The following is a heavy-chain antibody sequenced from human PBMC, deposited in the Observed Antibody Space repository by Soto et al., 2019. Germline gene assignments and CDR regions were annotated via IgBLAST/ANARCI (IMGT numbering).Heavy chain of an antibody. CDR2: IYYSGST. CDR3: ARYSGRYYSDYFDY. D-gene: IGHD1-26*01. Sequence: SETLSLTCTVSGGSISSYYWSWIRQPPGKGLEWIGYIYYSGSTNYNPSLKSRVTISVDTSKNQFSLKLSSVTAADTAVYYCARYSGRYYSDYFDYSGQGTLVTVSS. CDR1: GGSISSYY. V-gene: IGHV4-59*01. J-gene: IGHJ4*02.